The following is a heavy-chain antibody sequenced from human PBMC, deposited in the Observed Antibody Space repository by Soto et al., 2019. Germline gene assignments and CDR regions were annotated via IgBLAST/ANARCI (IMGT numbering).Heavy chain of an antibody. J-gene: IGHJ6*02. D-gene: IGHD2-2*01. CDR3: AGGDIVVVPANYYGMDV. Sequence: GASVKVSCKASGYTSTSYAMHWVRQAPGQRLEWMGWINAGNGNTKYSQKFQGRVTITRDTSASTAYMELSSLRSEDTAVYYCAGGDIVVVPANYYGMDVWGQGTTVTVSS. CDR1: GYTSTSYA. V-gene: IGHV1-3*01. CDR2: INAGNGNT.